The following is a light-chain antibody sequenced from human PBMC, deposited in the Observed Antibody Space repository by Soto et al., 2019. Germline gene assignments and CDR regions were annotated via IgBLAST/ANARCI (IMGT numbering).Light chain of an antibody. V-gene: IGKV3-15*01. Sequence: TQSPGTLSLSPGEGATLSCRASQSISSNLAWYQQKPGQAPRLVIFDASTRATGIPDRFTGRGSGTEFTLTISWLQSEDSAVYFCQQYNDWPPIPSGGGTRVDIK. J-gene: IGKJ4*01. CDR1: QSISSN. CDR2: DAS. CDR3: QQYNDWPPIP.